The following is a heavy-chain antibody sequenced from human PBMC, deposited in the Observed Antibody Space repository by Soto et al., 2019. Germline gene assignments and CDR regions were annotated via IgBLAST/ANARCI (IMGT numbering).Heavy chain of an antibody. CDR2: VSGSGSST. V-gene: IGHV3-23*01. CDR3: AKMDKRGYYYYGMDV. J-gene: IGHJ6*02. CDR1: GFTFNNYA. D-gene: IGHD2-2*03. Sequence: GGSLRLSCAASGFTFNNYAMSWVRQAPGKGLEWVSAVSGSGSSTYYADSVKGQFTISRDNSKNTLYLQMNSLRAEDTAVYYCAKMDKRGYYYYGMDVWGQGTTVTLSS.